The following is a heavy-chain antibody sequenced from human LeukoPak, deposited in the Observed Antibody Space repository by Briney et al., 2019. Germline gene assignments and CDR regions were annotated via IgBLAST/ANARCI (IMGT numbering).Heavy chain of an antibody. D-gene: IGHD3-10*01. CDR3: ARDLVYGSGSCGH. V-gene: IGHV3-74*01. CDR2: INGEGGT. J-gene: IGHJ4*02. CDR1: GFTFSNYW. Sequence: HAGGSLRLSCAASGFTFSNYWMQWVRQAPGKGLVCVSRINGEGGTSYADSVKGRFTVSRDNAKNTVHLQMNSLRAEDTAVYYCARDLVYGSGSCGHWGQGTLVTVSS.